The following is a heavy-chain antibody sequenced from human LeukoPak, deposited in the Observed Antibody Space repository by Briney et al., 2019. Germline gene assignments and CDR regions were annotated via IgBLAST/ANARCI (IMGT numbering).Heavy chain of an antibody. CDR3: ATHLLYDFWSGYDS. D-gene: IGHD3-3*01. V-gene: IGHV1-69*05. Sequence: ASVKVSCKASGGTFSSYTISWVRQAPGQGLEWMGGIIPIFGTANYAQKFQGRVTITTDESTSTAYLELSSLRSEDTAVYYCATHLLYDFWSGYDSWGQGTLVTVSS. CDR1: GGTFSSYT. CDR2: IIPIFGTA. J-gene: IGHJ4*02.